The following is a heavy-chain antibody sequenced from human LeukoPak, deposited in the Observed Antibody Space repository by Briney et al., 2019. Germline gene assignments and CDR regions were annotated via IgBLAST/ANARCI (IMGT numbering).Heavy chain of an antibody. D-gene: IGHD3-9*01. CDR2: ISSSSSYI. CDR1: GFTFSSYS. CDR3: ARDRHILTGYYTLPFDY. J-gene: IGHJ4*02. V-gene: IGHV3-21*01. Sequence: GGSLRLSCAASGFTFSSYSMNWVRQAPGKGLEWVSSISSSSSYIYYADSVKGRFTISRDNAKNSLYLQMNSLRAEDTAVYYCARDRHILTGYYTLPFDYWGQGTLVTVSP.